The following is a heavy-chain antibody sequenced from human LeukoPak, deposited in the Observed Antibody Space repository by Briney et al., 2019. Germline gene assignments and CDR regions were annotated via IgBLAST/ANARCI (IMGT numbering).Heavy chain of an antibody. V-gene: IGHV1-46*01. CDR1: GYSFTRYF. CDR2: IIPSDGST. CDR3: ARGKVVTMVRGVIITDFDY. D-gene: IGHD3-10*01. J-gene: IGHJ4*02. Sequence: GATVKVSCKASGYSFTRYFIHWVRQAPGQGLEWMGIIIPSDGSTSYAQKFQGRVTMTRDTSTSTVYMELSSLRSEDTAVYYCARGKVVTMVRGVIITDFDYWGQGTLVTVSS.